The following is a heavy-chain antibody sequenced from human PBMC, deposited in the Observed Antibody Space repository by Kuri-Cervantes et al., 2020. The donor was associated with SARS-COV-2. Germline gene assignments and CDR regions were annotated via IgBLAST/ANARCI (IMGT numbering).Heavy chain of an antibody. Sequence: SGPTLVKPTETLTLTCTVSGFSLSNTRMGVRWIRQPPGKALEWLPHIFSNDEKSYSASLKSRLTISKDTSKSQVVLTMTNMDPVDTATYFCAHPMVRGGFHFDAFDVWGQGKLVTVSS. CDR1: GFSLSNTRMG. J-gene: IGHJ3*01. CDR3: AHPMVRGGFHFDAFDV. D-gene: IGHD3-10*01. CDR2: IFSNDEK. V-gene: IGHV2-26*01.